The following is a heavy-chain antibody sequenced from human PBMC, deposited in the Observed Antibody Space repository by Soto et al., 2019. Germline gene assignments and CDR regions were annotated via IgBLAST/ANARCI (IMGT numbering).Heavy chain of an antibody. Sequence: GTTLVNPTQTLTLTCTFSGFSLSTSAVGVGWIRRPPGKALEWLGLSYWNDDKRYSPSLKSRLTISKDTSKNQVFLRMTHLDPVDTATYHCAHIPVGGPWYFDLWGRDPLNNVSS. CDR3: AHIPVGGPWYFDL. D-gene: IGHD2-15*01. CDR2: SYWNDDK. J-gene: IGHJ2*01. V-gene: IGHV2-5*01. CDR1: GFSLSTSAVG.